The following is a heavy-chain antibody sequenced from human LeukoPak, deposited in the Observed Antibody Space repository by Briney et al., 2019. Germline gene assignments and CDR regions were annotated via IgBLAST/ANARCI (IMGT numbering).Heavy chain of an antibody. V-gene: IGHV3-23*01. Sequence: PGGSLRLSCAASGFTFSSYAMSWVRQAPGKGLEWVSAISASGGSTYYADSVKGRFTISRDNSKNTLYLQMNSLRAEDTAVYYCAKDRAYSSSWYNYWGQGTLVTVSS. CDR1: GFTFSSYA. D-gene: IGHD6-13*01. J-gene: IGHJ4*02. CDR2: ISASGGST. CDR3: AKDRAYSSSWYNY.